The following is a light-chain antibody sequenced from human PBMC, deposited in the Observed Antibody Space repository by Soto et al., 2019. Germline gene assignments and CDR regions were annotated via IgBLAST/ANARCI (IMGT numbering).Light chain of an antibody. CDR2: GAS. CDR1: PSVGSR. Sequence: EKVVTQSPATLSVSPGQRATLSCRASPSVGSRLAWYQQKPGQAPRLLIYGASSRAPGIPDRFTGSWSGTEFTLTISSLQSEDSAVFYCQKYDVLPALPFGRGTKVDIK. CDR3: QKYDVLPALP. V-gene: IGKV3-15*01. J-gene: IGKJ4*01.